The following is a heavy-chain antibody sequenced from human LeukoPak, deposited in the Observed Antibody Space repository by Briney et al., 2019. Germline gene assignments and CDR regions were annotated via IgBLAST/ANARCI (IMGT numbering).Heavy chain of an antibody. J-gene: IGHJ4*02. D-gene: IGHD6-19*01. CDR1: GGSISSVF. V-gene: IGHV4-4*07. CDR2: IYISGST. CDR3: ARTPIPQYSSGWYTSYYFDY. Sequence: SETLSLTCTVSGGSISSVFWSWIRQPAGEGLAWIGRIYISGSTNYNPSLKSRVTMSVDTSTNQFSLRLSSVTAADTAVYYCARTPIPQYSSGWYTSYYFDYWGQGTLVTVSS.